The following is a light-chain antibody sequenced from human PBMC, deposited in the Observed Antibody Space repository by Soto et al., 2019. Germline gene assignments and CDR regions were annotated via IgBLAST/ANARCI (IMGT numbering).Light chain of an antibody. V-gene: IGKV1-9*01. CDR1: QGISTS. Sequence: DIQLTQSPSFLSASVGDRVTITCRASQGISTSLGWYQQKPGKAPKLLIYAASTLHSGVPSRFSGSGSGTEFTLTINSLQPEDFATYYCQQLNNFPDTFGHGTKLEIK. CDR3: QQLNNFPDT. CDR2: AAS. J-gene: IGKJ2*01.